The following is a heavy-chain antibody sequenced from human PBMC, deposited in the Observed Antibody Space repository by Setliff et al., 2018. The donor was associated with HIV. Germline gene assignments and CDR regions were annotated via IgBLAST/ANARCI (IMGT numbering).Heavy chain of an antibody. J-gene: IGHJ4*02. CDR2: IYGGGTT. CDR1: GFTVSSNY. V-gene: IGHV3-53*01. D-gene: IGHD3-22*01. Sequence: PGGSLRLSCAASGFTVSSNYMSWVRQAPGKGLEWVSVIYGGGTTHYADSVKGRFTISRDNSKNTVYLQMNSLRAEDTAEYYCAKELAASGLGYFDSWGRGILVTVS. CDR3: AKELAASGLGYFDS.